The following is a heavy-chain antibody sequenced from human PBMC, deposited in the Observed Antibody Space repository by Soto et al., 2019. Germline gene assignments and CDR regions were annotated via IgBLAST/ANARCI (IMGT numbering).Heavy chain of an antibody. Sequence: TGGSLRLSCVASGCTFNNYWMHWVRQAPGKGLVWVSRISTDGSSTTYADSVKGRFTISRDNSKNTLYLQMNSLGAEDTAVYYCARDFVVGGPTINYYYGMDVWGQGTTVTVSS. V-gene: IGHV3-74*01. CDR3: ARDFVVGGPTINYYYGMDV. D-gene: IGHD1-26*01. CDR1: GCTFNNYW. CDR2: ISTDGSST. J-gene: IGHJ6*02.